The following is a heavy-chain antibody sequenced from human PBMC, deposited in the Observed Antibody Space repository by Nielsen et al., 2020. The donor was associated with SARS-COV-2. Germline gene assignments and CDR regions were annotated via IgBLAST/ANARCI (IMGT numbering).Heavy chain of an antibody. V-gene: IGHV3-21*01. J-gene: IGHJ5*02. Sequence: GESLKISCAASGFPFSVYTMNWVRQAPGKGLEWVSSISGTSTYIYYADSVKGRFTISRDNAKNSLYLQMNSLRAEDTAVYYCARDQGSSLDPWGQGTLVTVSS. CDR3: ARDQGSSLDP. CDR1: GFPFSVYT. CDR2: ISGTSTYI. D-gene: IGHD6-13*01.